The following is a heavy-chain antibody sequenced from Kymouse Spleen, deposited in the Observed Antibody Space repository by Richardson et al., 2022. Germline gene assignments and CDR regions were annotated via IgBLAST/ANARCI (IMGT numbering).Heavy chain of an antibody. CDR2: ISSSSSYI. CDR1: GFTFSSYS. J-gene: IGHJ6*02. D-gene: IGHD4-17*01. V-gene: IGHV3-21*03. Sequence: EVQLVESGGGLVKPGGSLRLSCAASGFTFSSYSMNWVRQAPGKGLEWVSSISSSSSYIYYADSVKGRFTISRDNAKNSLYLQMNSLRAEDTAVYYCARDYGDHYYYYYYGMDVWGQGTTVTVSS. CDR3: ARDYGDHYYYYYYGMDV.